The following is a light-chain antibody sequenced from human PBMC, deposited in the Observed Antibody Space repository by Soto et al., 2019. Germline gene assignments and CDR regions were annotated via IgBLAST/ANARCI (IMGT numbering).Light chain of an antibody. Sequence: QSVLTQPPSVSEAPRQRVTISCSGSSSNIGNNAVNWYQQLPGKAPKLLIYYDDLLPSGVSDRFSGSKSGTSASLAIRGLQSEDDADYYCAPWDDSLNGPVFGGGTKVTVL. J-gene: IGLJ3*02. CDR2: YDD. V-gene: IGLV1-36*01. CDR1: SSNIGNNA. CDR3: APWDDSLNGPV.